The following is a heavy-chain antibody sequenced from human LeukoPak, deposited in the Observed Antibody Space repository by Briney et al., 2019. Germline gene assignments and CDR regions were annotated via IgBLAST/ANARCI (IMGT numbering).Heavy chain of an antibody. D-gene: IGHD6-6*01. V-gene: IGHV4-61*01. CDR1: DGSVSSGSYY. CDR2: IYYSGST. CDR3: ARGSIALYYFDY. J-gene: IGHJ4*02. Sequence: SETRSLTCTVSDGSVSSGSYYWSWIRQPPGKGLEWIGYIYYSGSTNYNPSLKSRVTISVDTSKNQFSLKLSSVTAADTAVYYCARGSIALYYFDYWGQGTLVTVSS.